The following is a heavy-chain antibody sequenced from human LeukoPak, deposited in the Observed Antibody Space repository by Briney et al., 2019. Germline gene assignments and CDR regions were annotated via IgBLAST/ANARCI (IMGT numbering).Heavy chain of an antibody. Sequence: GGSLRLSCAASGFTFSSYDMHWVRQATGKGLEWVSAIGTAGDTYYPGSVKGRFTISRDNAKNSLYLQMNSLRAEDTAVYYCASFGYCTNGVCSGFDHWGQGTLVTVSS. J-gene: IGHJ4*02. CDR2: IGTAGDT. V-gene: IGHV3-13*01. D-gene: IGHD2-8*01. CDR1: GFTFSSYD. CDR3: ASFGYCTNGVCSGFDH.